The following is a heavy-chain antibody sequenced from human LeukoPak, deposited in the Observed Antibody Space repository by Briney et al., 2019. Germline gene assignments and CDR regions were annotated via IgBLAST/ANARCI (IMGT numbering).Heavy chain of an antibody. J-gene: IGHJ4*02. D-gene: IGHD3-22*01. Sequence: PGGSLRLSYAASGFTFSSYSMNWVRQAPGKGLEWVSSISSSSSYIYYADSVKGRFTISRDNAKNSLYLQMNSLRAEDTAVYYCARVSYDSSGYNDYWGQGTLVTVSS. CDR2: ISSSSSYI. CDR1: GFTFSSYS. CDR3: ARVSYDSSGYNDY. V-gene: IGHV3-21*01.